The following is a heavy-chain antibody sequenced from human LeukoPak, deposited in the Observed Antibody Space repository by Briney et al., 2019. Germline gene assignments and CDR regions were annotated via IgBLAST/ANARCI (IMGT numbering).Heavy chain of an antibody. D-gene: IGHD3-22*01. V-gene: IGHV3-30*02. CDR1: GFTFTSYG. CDR3: ARGEEYDRKEGLDC. J-gene: IGHJ4*02. CDR2: IHYDGSNK. Sequence: GGSLRLSCAASGFTFTSYGMHWVRQAPGKGLEWVAFIHYDGSNKYYADSVKGRFTISRDNSKNTLFLQMNSLRVEDTAVYYCARGEEYDRKEGLDCWGQGTLATVSS.